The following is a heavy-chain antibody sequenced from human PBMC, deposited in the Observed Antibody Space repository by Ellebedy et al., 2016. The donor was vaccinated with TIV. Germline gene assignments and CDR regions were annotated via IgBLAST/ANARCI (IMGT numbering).Heavy chain of an antibody. CDR1: GGSISSSGYY. J-gene: IGHJ4*02. CDR2: IDHRGST. D-gene: IGHD2-15*01. CDR3: AAREVVATDF. V-gene: IGHV4-39*01. Sequence: GSLRLSXTVSGGSISSSGYYWGWIRQSPGKGLEWIGEIDHRGSTNYNPSLESRVTMSVDTSKRQFSLILNAVTAADTAVYYCAAREVVATDFWGQGALVTVSS.